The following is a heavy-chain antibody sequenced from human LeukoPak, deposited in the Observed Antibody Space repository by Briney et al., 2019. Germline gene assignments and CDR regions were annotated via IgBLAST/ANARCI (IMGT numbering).Heavy chain of an antibody. Sequence: PSGTPSPTLTVSAASTSNDYFWGWIRQPPGKGRGGVGGIYPSGGTYYNPSLKSRVTISVDTSKNQFSLKLISVTAADTAVYYCARSPPKVYGYRSFSYNWFDPWGQGTLVTVSS. D-gene: IGHD5-18*01. CDR1: AASTSNDYF. CDR3: ARSPPKVYGYRSFSYNWFDP. V-gene: IGHV4-38-2*02. CDR2: IYPSGGT. J-gene: IGHJ5*02.